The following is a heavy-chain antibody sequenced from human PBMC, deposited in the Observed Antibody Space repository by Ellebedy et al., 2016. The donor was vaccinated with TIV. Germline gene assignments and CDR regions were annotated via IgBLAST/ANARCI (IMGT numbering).Heavy chain of an antibody. J-gene: IGHJ4*02. D-gene: IGHD3-22*01. Sequence: GESLKISCEVSGFTVSNNYMTWVRQAPGKGLEWVSVIYSGGTTYYADSVRGRFTISRDNAKNSVYLQMDSLRVEDTATYFCAREPPKFFYDSSGYQWGQGALVTVSS. CDR1: GFTVSNNY. CDR2: IYSGGTT. V-gene: IGHV3-66*01. CDR3: AREPPKFFYDSSGYQ.